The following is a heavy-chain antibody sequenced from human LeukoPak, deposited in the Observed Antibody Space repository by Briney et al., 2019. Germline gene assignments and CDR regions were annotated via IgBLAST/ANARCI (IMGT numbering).Heavy chain of an antibody. CDR1: GGSFSRYY. V-gene: IGHV4-34*01. Sequence: SETLSLTCAVYGGSFSRYYWSWIRQPPGKGLEWIGEINHSGSTNYNPSLKSRVTISVDTSKNQFSLKLSSVTAADTAAYYSARGSTSGYSSSWVPPSRWFDPWGQGTLVTVSS. CDR3: ARGSTSGYSSSWVPPSRWFDP. CDR2: INHSGST. D-gene: IGHD6-13*01. J-gene: IGHJ5*02.